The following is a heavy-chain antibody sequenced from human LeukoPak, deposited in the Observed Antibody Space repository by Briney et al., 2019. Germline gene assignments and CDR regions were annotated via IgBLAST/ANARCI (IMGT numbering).Heavy chain of an antibody. CDR1: GGSISSGGYS. CDR3: ARGGYSDIVATMGVSSHYYFDY. J-gene: IGHJ4*02. Sequence: SETLSLTCAVSGGSISSGGYSWSWIRQPPGKGLEWIGYIYYSGSTYYNPSLKSRVTISVDTSKNQFSLKLSSVTAADTAVYYCARGGYSDIVATMGVSSHYYFDYWGQGTLVTVSS. D-gene: IGHD5-12*01. V-gene: IGHV4-30-4*07. CDR2: IYYSGST.